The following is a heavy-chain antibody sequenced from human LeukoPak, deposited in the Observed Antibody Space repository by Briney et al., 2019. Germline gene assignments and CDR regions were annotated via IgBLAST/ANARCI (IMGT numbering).Heavy chain of an antibody. V-gene: IGHV4-61*02. CDR3: ARGVLGYCSSTSCRYYYYYYMDV. Sequence: SETLSLTCTVSGGSVSSGSYYWSWIRQPAGKGLEWIGRIYTSGSTNYNPSLKSRVTISVDTSKNQFSLRPSSVTAADTAVYYCARGVLGYCSSTSCRYYYYYYMDVWGKGTTVTVSS. CDR2: IYTSGST. D-gene: IGHD2-2*01. J-gene: IGHJ6*03. CDR1: GGSVSSGSYY.